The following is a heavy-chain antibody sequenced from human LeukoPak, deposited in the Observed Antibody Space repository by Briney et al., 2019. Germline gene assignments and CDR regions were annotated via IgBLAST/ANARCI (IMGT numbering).Heavy chain of an antibody. CDR1: GGSISSGGYS. J-gene: IGHJ4*02. D-gene: IGHD3-22*01. Sequence: SSETLSLTCTVSGGSISSGGYSWSWIRQHPGKGLEWIGYIYYSGSTYYNPSLKSRVTISVDTSKNQFSLKLSSVTAADTAVYYCASPYYDSSGYYTDYWGQGTLVTVSS. CDR3: ASPYYDSSGYYTDY. V-gene: IGHV4-31*03. CDR2: IYYSGST.